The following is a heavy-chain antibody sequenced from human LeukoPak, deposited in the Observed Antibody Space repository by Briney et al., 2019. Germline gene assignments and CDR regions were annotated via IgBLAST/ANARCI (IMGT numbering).Heavy chain of an antibody. D-gene: IGHD5-18*01. CDR3: ARDERPRGYSYGYTIDY. J-gene: IGHJ4*02. CDR2: INPNSGGT. Sequence: ASVKVSCKASGYTFTGYYMHWVRQAPGQGLEWMGWINPNSGGTNYAQKFQGRVTMTRDTSISTAYMELSRLRSDDTAVYYCARDERPRGYSYGYTIDYWGQGTLVTVSS. V-gene: IGHV1-2*02. CDR1: GYTFTGYY.